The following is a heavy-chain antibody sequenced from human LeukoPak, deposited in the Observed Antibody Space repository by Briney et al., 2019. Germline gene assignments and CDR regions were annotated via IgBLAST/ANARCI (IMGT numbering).Heavy chain of an antibody. CDR2: ITSDGSNI. CDR1: GFTFSNFW. D-gene: IGHD3-3*02. J-gene: IGHJ4*02. V-gene: IGHV3-74*01. Sequence: PGGSLRLSCAASGFTFSNFWLHWVRQAPGKGLEWVSRITSDGSNINYADSVQGRFTISRDNAKNTLYLQMNSLRAEDTAVYYCARGGHFSFDYWGQGALVTVSS. CDR3: ARGGHFSFDY.